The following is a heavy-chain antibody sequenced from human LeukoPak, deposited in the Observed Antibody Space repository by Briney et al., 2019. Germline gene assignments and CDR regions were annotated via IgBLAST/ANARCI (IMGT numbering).Heavy chain of an antibody. J-gene: IGHJ4*02. CDR2: IYHSGNN. CDR1: GYSISSGYY. CDR3: AKSGGYGLIDY. V-gene: IGHV4-38-2*02. D-gene: IGHD1-26*01. Sequence: SETLSLTCTVSGYSISSGYYWGWIRQPPGKGLEWIASIYHSGNNYYNPSLKSRVTISVDTSKNQISLKLSSVTAADTAMYYCAKSGGYGLIDYWGQGTLVAVSS.